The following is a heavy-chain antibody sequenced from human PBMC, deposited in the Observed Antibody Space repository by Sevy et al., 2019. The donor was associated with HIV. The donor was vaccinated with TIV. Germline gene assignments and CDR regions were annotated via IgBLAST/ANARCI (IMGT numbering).Heavy chain of an antibody. J-gene: IGHJ4*02. V-gene: IGHV3-33*06. Sequence: GGSLRLSCAASGFTFSSYGMHWVRQAPGKGLEWVALIWYDGSQKYYADSVKGRFTISRDNSKNVLYLQMNSLGAEDTAVYYCAKGADISGHKHDNFDNWGQGSLVTVSS. CDR1: GFTFSSYG. CDR3: AKGADISGHKHDNFDN. D-gene: IGHD1-26*01. CDR2: IWYDGSQK.